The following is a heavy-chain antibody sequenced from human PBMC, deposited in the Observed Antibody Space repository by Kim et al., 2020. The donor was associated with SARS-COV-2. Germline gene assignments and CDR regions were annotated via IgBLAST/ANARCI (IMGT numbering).Heavy chain of an antibody. CDR2: IYYRGST. V-gene: IGHV4-61*01. CDR1: GGSVSSGSYY. J-gene: IGHJ3*02. CDR3: ARDPSYGDPDAFDI. Sequence: SETLSLTCTVSGGSVSSGSYYWSWIRQPPGKGLEWIGYIYYRGSTNYNPSLKSRVTISVDTSKNQFPLKLSPVTAADTAVYYCARDPSYGDPDAFDIWGQGTMVTVSS. D-gene: IGHD4-17*01.